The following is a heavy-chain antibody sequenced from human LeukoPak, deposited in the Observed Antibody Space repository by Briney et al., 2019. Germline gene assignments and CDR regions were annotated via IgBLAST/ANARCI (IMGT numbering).Heavy chain of an antibody. CDR3: ARYGSGSYYHY. D-gene: IGHD3-10*01. Sequence: AGGSLRLSCAASGFTFSDYAMHWVRQDPGKGLEYVSAISTDGGGTYYVNSVKGRFTISRDNSKNTLYLQMGSLRAEDMAVYYCARYGSGSYYHYWGQGTLVTVSS. J-gene: IGHJ4*02. CDR2: ISTDGGGT. CDR1: GFTFSDYA. V-gene: IGHV3-64*01.